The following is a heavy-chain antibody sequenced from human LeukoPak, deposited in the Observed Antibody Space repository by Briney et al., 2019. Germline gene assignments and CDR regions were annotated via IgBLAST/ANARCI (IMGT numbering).Heavy chain of an antibody. Sequence: GGSLRLSCAASGFTFSSYSMNWVRQAPGKGLEWVSSISSSSSYIYYADSAKGRFTISRDNAKNSLYLQMNSLRAEDTAVYYCARTVEGDYVIDYWGQGTLVTVS. CDR2: ISSSSSYI. CDR1: GFTFSSYS. CDR3: ARTVEGDYVIDY. J-gene: IGHJ4*02. V-gene: IGHV3-21*01. D-gene: IGHD4-17*01.